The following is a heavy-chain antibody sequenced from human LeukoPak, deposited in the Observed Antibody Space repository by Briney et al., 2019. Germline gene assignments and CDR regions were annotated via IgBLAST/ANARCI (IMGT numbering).Heavy chain of an antibody. Sequence: PGGSLRLSCAASGFTFSIYGMHWVRQVPGKGLEWVAVISYDGSNKYYADSVKGRFTISRDNSKNTLYLQMNSLRAEDTAVYYCAKDDYYGSGSYHNWGQGTLVTVSS. CDR2: ISYDGSNK. V-gene: IGHV3-30*18. J-gene: IGHJ4*02. CDR3: AKDDYYGSGSYHN. D-gene: IGHD3-10*01. CDR1: GFTFSIYG.